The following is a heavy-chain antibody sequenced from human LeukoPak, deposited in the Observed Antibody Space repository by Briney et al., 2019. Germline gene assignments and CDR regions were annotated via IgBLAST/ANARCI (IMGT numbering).Heavy chain of an antibody. J-gene: IGHJ4*02. CDR1: GFTFSSYA. D-gene: IGHD2-21*01. Sequence: GGSLRLSCAASGFTFSSYAMSWVRQAPGEGLEWVGRIKSKSDGGTTEYAAPVKGRFTISRDDSTNTLYLQMNSLKTEDTAVYYCTRHIVVMSSIPRFDYWGQGTLVTVSS. CDR3: TRHIVVMSSIPRFDY. CDR2: IKSKSDGGTT. V-gene: IGHV3-15*01.